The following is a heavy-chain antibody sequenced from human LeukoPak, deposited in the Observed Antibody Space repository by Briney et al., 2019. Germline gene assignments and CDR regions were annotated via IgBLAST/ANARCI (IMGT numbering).Heavy chain of an antibody. D-gene: IGHD3-10*01. Sequence: SETLSLTCTVCGGSISSYYWSWIRQPPGKGLEWIAYIYYSGSTNYNPSLKSRVTISVDTSENQFSLKLSPVTAADTAVYYCARRYGSGSSGTFDYWGQGTLVTVSS. CDR1: GGSISSYY. V-gene: IGHV4-59*01. CDR2: IYYSGST. CDR3: ARRYGSGSSGTFDY. J-gene: IGHJ4*02.